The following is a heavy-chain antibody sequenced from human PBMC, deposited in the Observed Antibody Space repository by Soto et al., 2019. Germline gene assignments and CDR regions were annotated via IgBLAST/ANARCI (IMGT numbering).Heavy chain of an antibody. V-gene: IGHV3-48*02. D-gene: IGHD3-3*01. J-gene: IGHJ4*02. CDR1: RFMFSSSG. Sequence: GGSLRLSCAVSRFMFSSSGMNWVRQAPGKGLEWLSYIRHTSSTIYYSDSVKGRFTISRDNAKNALYLQMNGLRDEDTAVYYCARESWSATGAALDYWGQGTLVTVSS. CDR3: ARESWSATGAALDY. CDR2: IRHTSSTI.